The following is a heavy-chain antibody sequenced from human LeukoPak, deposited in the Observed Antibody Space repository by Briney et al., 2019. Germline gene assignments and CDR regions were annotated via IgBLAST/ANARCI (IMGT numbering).Heavy chain of an antibody. CDR3: ARVDTAMVIDY. Sequence: GGSLRLSCAASGFSFSDYTINWVRQAPGKGLEWVSDISSSSSYIYYADSVKGRFTISRDNAKSSLYLQMNSLRAEDTAVYYCARVDTAMVIDYWGQGTLVTVSS. CDR1: GFSFSDYT. V-gene: IGHV3-21*01. CDR2: ISSSSSYI. J-gene: IGHJ4*02. D-gene: IGHD5-18*01.